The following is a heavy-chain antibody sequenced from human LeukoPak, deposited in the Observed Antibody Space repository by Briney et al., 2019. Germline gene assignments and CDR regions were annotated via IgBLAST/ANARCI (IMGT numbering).Heavy chain of an antibody. CDR1: GFTFSSYV. Sequence: GGSLRLSCAASGFTFSSYVMNWVRQAPGKGLEWVSTISGGGSSTYYADSVKGRFTISRDNAKNLLYLQMNSLRAEDTAVYYCARIPNGANFPNWFDPWGQGTLVTVSS. CDR2: ISGGGSST. J-gene: IGHJ5*02. CDR3: ARIPNGANFPNWFDP. V-gene: IGHV3-21*01. D-gene: IGHD4/OR15-4a*01.